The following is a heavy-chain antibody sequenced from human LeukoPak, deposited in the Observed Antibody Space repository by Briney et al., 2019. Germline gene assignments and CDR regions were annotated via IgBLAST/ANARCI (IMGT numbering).Heavy chain of an antibody. D-gene: IGHD1-14*01. Sequence: GGSLRLSRADSGFTFSSYWMHWVRQAPGKGLVWISRINSDGSTTNYADSVKGRFTISRDNAKNTLYLQMNSLRAEDTAMYYCARGSAVTGVHWGQGTLVTVSS. CDR3: ARGSAVTGVH. CDR2: INSDGSTT. CDR1: GFTFSSYW. V-gene: IGHV3-74*01. J-gene: IGHJ4*02.